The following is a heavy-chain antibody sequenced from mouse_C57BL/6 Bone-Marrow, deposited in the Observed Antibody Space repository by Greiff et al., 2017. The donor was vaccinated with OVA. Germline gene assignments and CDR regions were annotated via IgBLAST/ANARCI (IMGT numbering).Heavy chain of an antibody. D-gene: IGHD2-3*01. CDR3: ARHEDGYYASYFDY. CDR1: GYAFSSSW. CDR2: IYLGDGDT. V-gene: IGHV1-82*01. Sequence: VQLQQSGPELVKPGASVKISCKASGYAFSSSWMNWVKQRPGKGLEWIGRIYLGDGDTNYNGKFKGKATLTADKSSSTAYMQLSSLTSEDSAVYFGARHEDGYYASYFDYWGQGTAPTVTA. J-gene: IGHJ2*01.